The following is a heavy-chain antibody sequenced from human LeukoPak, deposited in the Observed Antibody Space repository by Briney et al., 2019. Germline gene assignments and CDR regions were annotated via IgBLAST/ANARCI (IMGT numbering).Heavy chain of an antibody. J-gene: IGHJ4*02. Sequence: PSETLSLTCTVSGGSISSSSYYWGWIRQPPGKGLEWIGSIYYSGSTYYNPSLKSRVTISVDTSKNQFSLKLSSVTAADTAVYYCARQRLYCSGGSCYQEFDYWGQGTLVTVSS. CDR3: ARQRLYCSGGSCYQEFDY. CDR1: GGSISSSSYY. D-gene: IGHD2-15*01. V-gene: IGHV4-39*01. CDR2: IYYSGST.